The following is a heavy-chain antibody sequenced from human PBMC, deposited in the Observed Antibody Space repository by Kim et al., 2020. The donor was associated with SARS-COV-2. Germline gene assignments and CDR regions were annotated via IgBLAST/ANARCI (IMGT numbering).Heavy chain of an antibody. CDR1: GGSISSGGYY. J-gene: IGHJ6*02. CDR2: IYYSGSS. D-gene: IGHD3-10*01. CDR3: ARDYYGSGYFYFYYGMDV. Sequence: SETLSLTCTVSGGSISSGGYYWSWIRQHPGKGLEWIGYIYYSGSSNYNPSLKSRVTISVDTSKNQFSLKLSSVTAADTAVYYCARDYYGSGYFYFYYGMDVWGQGTTVTVSS. V-gene: IGHV4-31*03.